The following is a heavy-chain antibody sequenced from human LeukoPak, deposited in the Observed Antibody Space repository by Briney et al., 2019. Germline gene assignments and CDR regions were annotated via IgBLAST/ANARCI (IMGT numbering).Heavy chain of an antibody. Sequence: GGSLRLSCAASGFTFSSYAMSWVRQAPGKGLEWVSAISGSGGSTYYADSVKGRFAISRDNSKNTLYLQMNSLRAEDTAVYYCAEDLRRGYCSGGSCYSYLLGYFDYWGQGTLVTVSS. CDR2: ISGSGGST. V-gene: IGHV3-23*01. J-gene: IGHJ4*02. CDR3: AEDLRRGYCSGGSCYSYLLGYFDY. D-gene: IGHD2-15*01. CDR1: GFTFSSYA.